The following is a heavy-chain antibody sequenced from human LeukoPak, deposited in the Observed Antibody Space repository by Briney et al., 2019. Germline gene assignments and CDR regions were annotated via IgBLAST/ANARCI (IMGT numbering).Heavy chain of an antibody. Sequence: GGSLILSCAASGFTFSSYPMSWVRQAPGKGLEWVSAISGGVVTTYYADSVKGRFTISRDNSKNTLYLQMDSLRAEDTAVYYCAKEITGDPFFDYWGQGTLVTVSS. CDR2: ISGGVVTT. CDR3: AKEITGDPFFDY. J-gene: IGHJ4*02. V-gene: IGHV3-23*01. D-gene: IGHD7-27*01. CDR1: GFTFSSYP.